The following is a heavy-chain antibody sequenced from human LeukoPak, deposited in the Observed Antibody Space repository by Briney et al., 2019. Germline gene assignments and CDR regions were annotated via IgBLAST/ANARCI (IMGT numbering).Heavy chain of an antibody. Sequence: PGGSLRLSCAASGFTFSSYAMHWVRQAPGKGLEYVSTISSNGGSTYYAHSVKGRFTISRDNSKNTLYLQMGSLRAEDMAVYYSARDRSYGAAEFDPWGQGTLVTVSS. CDR1: GFTFSSYA. J-gene: IGHJ5*02. CDR3: ARDRSYGAAEFDP. CDR2: ISSNGGST. D-gene: IGHD1-26*01. V-gene: IGHV3-64*01.